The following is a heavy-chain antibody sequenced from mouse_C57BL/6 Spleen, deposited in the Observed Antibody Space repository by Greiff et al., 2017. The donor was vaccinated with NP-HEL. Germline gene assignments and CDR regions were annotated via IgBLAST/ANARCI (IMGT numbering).Heavy chain of an antibody. CDR1: GYTFTDYE. CDR3: TKDYGSSYYYAMDY. CDR2: LDPETGGT. J-gene: IGHJ4*01. D-gene: IGHD1-1*01. V-gene: IGHV1-15*01. Sequence: VQLQQSGAELVRPGASVTLSCKASGYTFTDYEMHWVKQTPVHGLEWIGALDPETGGTAYNQKFKGKAILTADKSSSTAYMELRSLTSEDSAVYYCTKDYGSSYYYAMDYWGQGTSVTVSS.